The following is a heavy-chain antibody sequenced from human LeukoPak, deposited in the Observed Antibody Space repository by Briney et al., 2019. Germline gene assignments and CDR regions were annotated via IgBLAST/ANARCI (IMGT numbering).Heavy chain of an antibody. J-gene: IGHJ6*02. CDR2: IYHNGTP. D-gene: IGHD2-2*02. CDR1: VGSISSGNW. V-gene: IGHV4/OR15-8*01. CDR3: ATAPILRGEGGEHYKYGMDV. Sequence: SETLSLTCGVSVGSISSGNWWSWVRQSPGKGLEWIGEIYHNGTPNYNPSLKSRVAISADTFKNHFSLKLTSVTAADTAVYYCATAPILRGEGGEHYKYGMDVWGQGTTVIVSS.